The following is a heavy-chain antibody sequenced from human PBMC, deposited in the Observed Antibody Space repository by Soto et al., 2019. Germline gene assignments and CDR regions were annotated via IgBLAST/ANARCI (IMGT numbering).Heavy chain of an antibody. J-gene: IGHJ4*02. CDR1: GGSISSSSYY. CDR2: IYYSGST. V-gene: IGHV4-39*01. D-gene: IGHD5-12*01. Sequence: QLQLQESGPGLVKPSETLSLTCTVSGGSISSSSYYWGWIRQPPGKGLEWIGSIYYSGSTYYNPSLKSRVTLPVDASKTQFSLKLSSVTAADTAVYYCARWATVTFDYWGQGTLVTVSS. CDR3: ARWATVTFDY.